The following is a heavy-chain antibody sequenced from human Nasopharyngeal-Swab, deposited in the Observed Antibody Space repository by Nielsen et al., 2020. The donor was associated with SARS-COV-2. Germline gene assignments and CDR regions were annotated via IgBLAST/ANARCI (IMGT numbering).Heavy chain of an antibody. CDR3: ARAGILWGINAFDI. CDR1: GGSISSSNW. CDR2: IYYSGST. D-gene: IGHD2-21*01. Sequence: SETLSLTCAVSGGSISSSNWWSWVRQPPGKGLEWIGYIYYSGSTYYNPSLKSRVTISVDTSKNQFSLKLSSVTAADTAVYYCARAGILWGINAFDIWGQGTMVTVSS. J-gene: IGHJ3*02. V-gene: IGHV4-30-4*01.